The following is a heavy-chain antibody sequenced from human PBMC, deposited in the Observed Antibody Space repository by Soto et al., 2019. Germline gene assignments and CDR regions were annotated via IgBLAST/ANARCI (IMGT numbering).Heavy chain of an antibody. CDR2: IIPIFGAA. Sequence: QVQLVQSGAEVKNPGSSVKLSCTASGGTLSSYSITWVRQAPGQGLEWMGGIIPIFGAANYAPNFQGRLTLTADASTTTSHMDLSSLRFDVTAVDYCATLGRTVTTFRPDVYAMWGQGTLVSVSS. J-gene: IGHJ3*02. V-gene: IGHV1-69*01. D-gene: IGHD4-17*01. CDR3: ATLGRTVTTFRPDVYAM. CDR1: GGTLSSYS.